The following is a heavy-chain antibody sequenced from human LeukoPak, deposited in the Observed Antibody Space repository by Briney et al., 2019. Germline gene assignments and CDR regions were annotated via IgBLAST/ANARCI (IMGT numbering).Heavy chain of an antibody. D-gene: IGHD6-19*01. CDR2: IYYSGST. CDR3: XXGFSGWLFDY. V-gene: IGHV4-31*03. CDR1: GGSISSGGYY. J-gene: IGHJ4*02. Sequence: PSETLSLTCTVSGGSISSGGYYWSWIRQHPGKGLEWIGYIYYSGSTYYNPSLKSRVTISVDTSKNQFSLKLSSVTAADTAVYXXXXGFSGWLFDYWGQGTLVTVSS.